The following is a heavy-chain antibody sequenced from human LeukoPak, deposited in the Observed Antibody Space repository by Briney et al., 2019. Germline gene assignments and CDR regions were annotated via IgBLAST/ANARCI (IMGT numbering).Heavy chain of an antibody. V-gene: IGHV4-61*02. J-gene: IGHJ4*02. CDR3: ARAQQPGGYCSSTSCSDFDY. CDR2: IYISGST. D-gene: IGHD2-2*01. CDR1: GGSISSGSHY. Sequence: SETLSLTCTVSGGSISSGSHYWSWIRQPAGKGLEWIGRIYISGSTNYNPSLKSRVTISVDTSKNQFSLKLNSVTAADTAVYYCARAQQPGGYCSSTSCSDFDYWGQGTLVTVSS.